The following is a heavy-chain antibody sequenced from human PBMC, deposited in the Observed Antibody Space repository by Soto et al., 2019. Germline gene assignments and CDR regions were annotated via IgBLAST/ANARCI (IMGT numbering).Heavy chain of an antibody. J-gene: IGHJ6*03. D-gene: IGHD5-12*01. CDR3: ARESGGATATLDYYYFYMDV. Sequence: QVQLVQSGAEVRKPGASVTVSCRSSGDSFNDYYIHWVRQAPGQGFGWMGWINPNGGVTKYAQKFQGVVSTTRDTSIRTVYMQLSRLRSDDTAVYYCARESGGATATLDYYYFYMDVWGTGTTVTVSS. CDR1: GDSFNDYY. CDR2: INPNGGVT. V-gene: IGHV1-2*02.